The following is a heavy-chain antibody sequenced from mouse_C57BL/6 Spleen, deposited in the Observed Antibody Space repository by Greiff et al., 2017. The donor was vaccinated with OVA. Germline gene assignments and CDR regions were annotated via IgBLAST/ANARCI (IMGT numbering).Heavy chain of an antibody. V-gene: IGHV3-6*01. CDR1: GYSITSGYY. CDR2: ISYDGSN. D-gene: IGHD4-1*01. J-gene: IGHJ2*01. Sequence: EVQLQQSGPGLVKPSQSLSLTCSVTGYSITSGYYWTWIRQFPGNKLEWMGYISYDGSNNYNPSLKNRISITRDTSKNQFFLKLNSVTTEDTATYYCAREALGFFDYWGQGTTLTVSS. CDR3: AREALGFFDY.